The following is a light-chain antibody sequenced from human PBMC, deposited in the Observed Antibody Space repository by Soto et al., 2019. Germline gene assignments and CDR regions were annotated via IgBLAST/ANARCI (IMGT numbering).Light chain of an antibody. Sequence: QSALTPPRSVSGSPGQSVTISCTGTSSDVGGYNYVSWYQQHPGKAPKLMIYDVSKRPSGVPDRFSGSKSGATASLTISGLQAEDEADYYCCSYAGSYTFGFGGGTKLTVL. V-gene: IGLV2-11*01. CDR2: DVS. CDR1: SSDVGGYNY. J-gene: IGLJ2*01. CDR3: CSYAGSYTFG.